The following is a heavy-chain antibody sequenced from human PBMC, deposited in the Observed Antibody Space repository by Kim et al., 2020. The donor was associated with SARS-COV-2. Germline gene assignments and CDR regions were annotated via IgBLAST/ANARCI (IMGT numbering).Heavy chain of an antibody. CDR2: INPSGGST. Sequence: ASVKVSCKASGYTFTSYYMHWVRQAPGQGLEWMGIINPSGGSTSYAQKFQGRVTMTRDTSTSTVYMELSSLRSEDTAVYYCARDGVSYSSGWRYYYMDVWGKGTTVTVSS. CDR1: GYTFTSYY. CDR3: ARDGVSYSSGWRYYYMDV. D-gene: IGHD6-19*01. V-gene: IGHV1-46*01. J-gene: IGHJ6*03.